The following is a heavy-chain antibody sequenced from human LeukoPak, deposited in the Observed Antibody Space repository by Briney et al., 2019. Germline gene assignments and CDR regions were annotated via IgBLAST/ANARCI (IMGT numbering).Heavy chain of an antibody. CDR1: GFTFSSYY. V-gene: IGHV3-23*01. J-gene: IGHJ6*03. CDR3: AKRGGTESFYYYYYMDV. D-gene: IGHD2-15*01. CDR2: ISRSGGTK. Sequence: PGGSLRLPCAASGFTFSSYYITGVRQTPGKGREGGALISRSGGTKYYADSLKGRFTISRDNSKNTLYLQMNSLRAEDTAEYYCAKRGGTESFYYYYYMDVWGKGTTVTVSS.